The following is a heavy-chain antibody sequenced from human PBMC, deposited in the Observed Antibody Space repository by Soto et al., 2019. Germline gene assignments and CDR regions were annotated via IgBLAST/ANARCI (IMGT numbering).Heavy chain of an antibody. J-gene: IGHJ4*02. D-gene: IGHD3-10*01. Sequence: QVQLVQSGAEVKKPGASVKVSCKASGYTFTSYAMHWVRQAPGQRLEWMGWINAGNGNTKYSQKFQGRVTITRDTSASTAYMEQSSLRSEDTAVYYCARDRGVAGIDYWGQGPLVTVSS. V-gene: IGHV1-3*01. CDR1: GYTFTSYA. CDR2: INAGNGNT. CDR3: ARDRGVAGIDY.